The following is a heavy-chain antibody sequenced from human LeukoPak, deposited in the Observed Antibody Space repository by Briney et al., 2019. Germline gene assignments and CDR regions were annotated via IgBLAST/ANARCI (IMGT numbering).Heavy chain of an antibody. CDR3: ASMVANAFNI. J-gene: IGHJ3*02. CDR1: GGSITSYY. Sequence: PSETLSLTCTVSGGSITSYYWSWIRQPPGKGLEWIAYIYYSGTAHYNPSPKSRVTISLDTSKNQSSLKLSSVTAADTAIYYCASMVANAFNIWGQGTMVTASP. D-gene: IGHD5-12*01. CDR2: IYYSGTA. V-gene: IGHV4-59*12.